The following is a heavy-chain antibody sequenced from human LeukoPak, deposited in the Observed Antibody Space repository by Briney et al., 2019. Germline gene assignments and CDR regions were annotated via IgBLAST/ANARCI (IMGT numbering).Heavy chain of an antibody. Sequence: GGSLRLSCTASGVTLSSYGMHWVRQAPGKGLEWVAVTSYDGSNEYYADSMKGRFTVSRDNSKNTLYLQMNGLRTEDTAVYYCAKDSSRWAFGSWGQGTLVTVSS. J-gene: IGHJ4*02. V-gene: IGHV3-30*18. CDR1: GVTLSSYG. CDR3: AKDSSRWAFGS. CDR2: TSYDGSNE. D-gene: IGHD6-13*01.